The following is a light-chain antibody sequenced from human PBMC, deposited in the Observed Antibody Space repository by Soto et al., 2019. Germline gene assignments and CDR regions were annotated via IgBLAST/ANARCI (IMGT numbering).Light chain of an antibody. Sequence: QSALTQPASVSGSPGQSITISCTGTSSDVGGYNYVSWYQQPPGKAPKLMIYDVSNRPSGVSIRFSGSKSGNTASLTISGLQAEDEADYYCSSYTSSSTLVFGGGTKLNVL. J-gene: IGLJ3*02. V-gene: IGLV2-14*01. CDR3: SSYTSSSTLV. CDR1: SSDVGGYNY. CDR2: DVS.